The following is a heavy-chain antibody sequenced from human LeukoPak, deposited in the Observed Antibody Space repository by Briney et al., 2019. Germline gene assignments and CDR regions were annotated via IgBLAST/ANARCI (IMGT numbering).Heavy chain of an antibody. J-gene: IGHJ4*02. CDR1: GYTFISYY. CDR3: AVETGYSSGEFDY. CDR2: INPSGGST. Sequence: GASVKVSCKASGYTFISYYIHWVRQAPGQGLEWMGMINPSGGSTRFAQKFQGRVTMTRDTSISTAYMELSRLRSDDTAVYYCAVETGYSSGEFDYWGQGTLVTVSS. D-gene: IGHD6-19*01. V-gene: IGHV1-46*01.